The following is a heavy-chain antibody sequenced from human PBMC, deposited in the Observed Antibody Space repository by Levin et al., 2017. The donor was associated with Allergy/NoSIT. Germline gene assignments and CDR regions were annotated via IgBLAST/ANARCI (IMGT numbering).Heavy chain of an antibody. V-gene: IGHV1-69*06. Sequence: SVKVSCKASGGTFSSYAISWVRQDRGQGLEWMGGIIPIFGTANYAQKFQGRVTITADKSTSTAYMELSSLRSEDTAVYYCARDGNYYDSSREEANLDYWGQGTLVTVSS. CDR3: ARDGNYYDSSREEANLDY. CDR2: IIPIFGTA. D-gene: IGHD3-22*01. J-gene: IGHJ4*02. CDR1: GGTFSSYA.